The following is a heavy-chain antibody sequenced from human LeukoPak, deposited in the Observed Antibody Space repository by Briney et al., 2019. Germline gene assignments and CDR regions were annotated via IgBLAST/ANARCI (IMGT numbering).Heavy chain of an antibody. J-gene: IGHJ3*02. D-gene: IGHD5-24*01. CDR1: GFTFSSYE. Sequence: PGGSLRLSCAASGFTFSSYEMNWVRQAPGKGLEWVSYISSSGSTIYYTDSVKGRFTMYRDNAKNSLYLRMNSLRAEDTAVYYCARANYDAFDIWGQGTMVTVSS. CDR2: ISSSGSTI. CDR3: ARANYDAFDI. V-gene: IGHV3-48*03.